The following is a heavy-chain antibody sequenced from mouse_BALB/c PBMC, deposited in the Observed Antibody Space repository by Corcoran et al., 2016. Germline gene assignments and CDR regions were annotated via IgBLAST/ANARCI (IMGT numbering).Heavy chain of an antibody. CDR1: GYTFTDYY. D-gene: IGHD2-14*01. V-gene: IGHV1-26*01. Sequence: EVQLQQSGPELVKPGASVKMSCKASGYTFTDYYMKWVTQSHGKSLEWIGDINPNNGGTSYNQKFKGKATLTVDKSSSTAYMQLNSLTSEDSAVYYCARDRYWYFDVWGAGTTVTVSS. CDR2: INPNNGGT. CDR3: ARDRYWYFDV. J-gene: IGHJ1*01.